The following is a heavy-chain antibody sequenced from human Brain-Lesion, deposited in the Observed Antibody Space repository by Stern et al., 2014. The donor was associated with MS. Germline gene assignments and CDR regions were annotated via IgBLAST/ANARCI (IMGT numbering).Heavy chain of an antibody. J-gene: IGHJ6*02. CDR1: GYIFTGYY. CDR3: ARDQRGITIFGVVTDYYYLGMDV. V-gene: IGHV1-2*02. CDR2: IKPNLGGP. Sequence: VQLVESGAEVKKPGASVKVSCKASGYIFTGYYIHWVRQAPGQGLEGMXWIKPNLGGPKYAQKVQGRVTMSRDTSISTAYVELSSLPSDDTAVYYCARDQRGITIFGVVTDYYYLGMDVWGQGTTVTVSS. D-gene: IGHD3-3*01.